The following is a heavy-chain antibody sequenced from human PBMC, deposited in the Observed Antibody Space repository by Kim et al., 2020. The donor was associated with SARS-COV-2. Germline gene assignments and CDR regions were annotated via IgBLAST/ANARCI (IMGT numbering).Heavy chain of an antibody. CDR2: ISSSSSYI. CDR3: ASYCGGDCYSIS. Sequence: GGSLRLSCAASGFTFSSYSMNWVRQAPGKGLEWVSSISSSSSYIYYADSVKGRFTISRDNAKNSLYLQMNSLRAEDTAVYYCASYCGGDCYSISWGQGTLVTVSS. J-gene: IGHJ4*02. V-gene: IGHV3-21*01. CDR1: GFTFSSYS. D-gene: IGHD2-21*01.